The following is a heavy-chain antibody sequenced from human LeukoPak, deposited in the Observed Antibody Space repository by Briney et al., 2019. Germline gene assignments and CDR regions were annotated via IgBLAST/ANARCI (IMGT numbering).Heavy chain of an antibody. CDR1: GFTVSSNY. CDR2: IYSGGST. D-gene: IGHD2-2*01. Sequence: GGSLRLSCAASGFTVSSNYMSWVRQAPGKGLEWVSVIYSGGSTYYADSVKGRFTISRDNSKNTLYLQMNSLRAEDTAVYYCARERTPEYCSSTSCYNNWFDPWGQGTLVTVSS. V-gene: IGHV3-66*02. J-gene: IGHJ5*02. CDR3: ARERTPEYCSSTSCYNNWFDP.